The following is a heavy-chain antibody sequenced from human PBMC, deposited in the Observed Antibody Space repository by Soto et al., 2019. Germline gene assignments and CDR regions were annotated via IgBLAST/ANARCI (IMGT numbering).Heavy chain of an antibody. CDR2: VGDGGGRT. V-gene: IGHV3-23*04. J-gene: IGHJ3*02. D-gene: IGHD1-26*01. CDR3: ADKGIVEVRKHDAFDI. Sequence: EVQLVESGGGLVQPGVSLRLSCEASGFTFSNYAMRWVRQGPGKGLEWVSSVGDGGGRTYYADSVKGRFTIATDKSKNTVLLEMNGLRAEDTAVYYCADKGIVEVRKHDAFDIWGQGTMVIVSS. CDR1: GFTFSNYA.